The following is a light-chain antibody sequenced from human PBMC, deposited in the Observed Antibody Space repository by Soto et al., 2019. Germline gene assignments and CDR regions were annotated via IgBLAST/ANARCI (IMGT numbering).Light chain of an antibody. Sequence: DIVLTQSPGTLSLSPGERATLSCMASQSVSSSYLAWYQQKPGQAPRLLIYGASSRATGIPDRFSGSGSGTDFTLTISRLEPEDFAVYYCQQYGSSPRTFGQGTKVDI. CDR1: QSVSSSY. J-gene: IGKJ1*01. V-gene: IGKV3-20*01. CDR3: QQYGSSPRT. CDR2: GAS.